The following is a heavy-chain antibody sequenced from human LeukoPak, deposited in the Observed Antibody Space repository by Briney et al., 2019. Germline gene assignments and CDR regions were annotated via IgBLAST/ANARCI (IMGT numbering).Heavy chain of an antibody. CDR2: ISAYNGNT. V-gene: IGHV1-18*01. CDR3: ARRDIVVVPAAIIGAFDI. Sequence: GASVKVSCKASGYTFTSYGISWVRQAPGQGLEWMGWISAYNGNTNYAQKLQGRVTMTTDTSTSTAYMELRSLRSDDTALYYCARRDIVVVPAAIIGAFDIWGQGTMVTVSS. J-gene: IGHJ3*02. D-gene: IGHD2-2*02. CDR1: GYTFTSYG.